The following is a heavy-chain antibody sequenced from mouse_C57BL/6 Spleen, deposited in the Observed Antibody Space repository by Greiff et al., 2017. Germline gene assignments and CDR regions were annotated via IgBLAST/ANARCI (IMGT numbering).Heavy chain of an antibody. D-gene: IGHD2-2*01. CDR3: ARWLPLYAMDY. V-gene: IGHV1-43*01. Sequence: VQLKQSGPELVKPGASVKISCKASGYSFTGYYMHWVKQSSEKSLAWIGEINPSTGGTSYNQKFKGKATLTVDKSSSTAYMQLKSLTPEDSAVYYCARWLPLYAMDYWGQGTSVTVSS. CDR2: INPSTGGT. CDR1: GYSFTGYY. J-gene: IGHJ4*01.